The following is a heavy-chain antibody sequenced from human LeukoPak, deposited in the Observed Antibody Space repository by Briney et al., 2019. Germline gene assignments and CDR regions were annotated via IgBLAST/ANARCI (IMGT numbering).Heavy chain of an antibody. J-gene: IGHJ4*02. CDR2: IRHDGSNK. Sequence: AGGSLRLSCAASGFTFSSYGMHWVRQAPGKGLEWVAFIRHDGSNKYYADSVRGRFTISRDNSKNTLYLQMNSLRAEETAVYYCAKERSRGGDCLDYWGQGTLVTVSS. V-gene: IGHV3-30*02. D-gene: IGHD2-21*02. CDR1: GFTFSSYG. CDR3: AKERSRGGDCLDY.